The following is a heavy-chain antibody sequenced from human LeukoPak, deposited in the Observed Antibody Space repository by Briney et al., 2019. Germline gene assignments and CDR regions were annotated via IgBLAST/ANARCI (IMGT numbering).Heavy chain of an antibody. Sequence: ASVKVSCKASGYTFPDYGITWVRQAPGQGLEWLGWISTYNGNTNQAQKVQGRVTMTTDTSTRTAYMELRSLRSDDTAVYYCARGGNSEDYWGQGTLVTVSS. J-gene: IGHJ4*02. CDR2: ISTYNGNT. V-gene: IGHV1-18*01. D-gene: IGHD2/OR15-2a*01. CDR3: ARGGNSEDY. CDR1: GYTFPDYG.